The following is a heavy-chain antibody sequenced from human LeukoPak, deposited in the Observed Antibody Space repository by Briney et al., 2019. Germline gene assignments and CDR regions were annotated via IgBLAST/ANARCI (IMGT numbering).Heavy chain of an antibody. CDR2: INPNGGGT. J-gene: IGHJ3*02. V-gene: IGHV1-2*02. D-gene: IGHD2-21*01. CDR3: AREPIGDHDAFEI. Sequence: GASVKVSCKASGYTFSVYYIHWVRQAPGQGLEWMGWINPNGGGTKSAQRFQGRVTMTRDTSISTAYMELSRLTSDDTAVYYCAREPIGDHDAFEIWGQGTMVTVSS. CDR1: GYTFSVYY.